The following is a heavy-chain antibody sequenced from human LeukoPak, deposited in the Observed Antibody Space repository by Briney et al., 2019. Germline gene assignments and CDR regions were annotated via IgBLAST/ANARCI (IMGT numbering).Heavy chain of an antibody. D-gene: IGHD3-9*01. J-gene: IGHJ6*03. CDR3: ASNYDILTGSAPIRYYYYYMDV. Sequence: GESLKISCKGSGYSFTSYWIGWVRQMPGKGLEWMGIIYPGDSDTRYSPSFQGQVTISADKSISTAYLQWSSLKASDTAMYYCASNYDILTGSAPIRYYYYYMDVWGKGTTVTVSS. V-gene: IGHV5-51*01. CDR1: GYSFTSYW. CDR2: IYPGDSDT.